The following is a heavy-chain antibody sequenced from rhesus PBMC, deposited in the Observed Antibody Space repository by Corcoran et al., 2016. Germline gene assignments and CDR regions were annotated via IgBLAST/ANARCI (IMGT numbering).Heavy chain of an antibody. Sequence: QVQLQESGPGLVKASETLTLTCAVSGGSISGNYWSWIRQPPGQGLEWIGQINGKSGTTDYKPSLKSRVTISKDASKNQFSLKLSSVTAADTAVYYCAKHTGFSFDYWGQGVPVTVSS. CDR1: GGSISGNY. D-gene: IGHD3-3*01. CDR3: AKHTGFSFDY. V-gene: IGHV4-80*01. J-gene: IGHJ4*01. CDR2: INGKSGTT.